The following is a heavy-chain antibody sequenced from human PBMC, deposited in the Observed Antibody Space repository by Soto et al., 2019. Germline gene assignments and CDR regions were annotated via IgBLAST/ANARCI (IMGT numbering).Heavy chain of an antibody. J-gene: IGHJ4*02. CDR1: VYTFPSYG. V-gene: IGHV1-18*04. D-gene: IGHD3-22*01. Sequence: ASVHVSCMGSVYTFPSYGISWVRQAPGQGLEWMGWIGAYNATTNYAQKLPGKVPMTTATYKSTDYMELRSMRSDDTAVYYCAREPSSDNSGHKGGFDYWGQGTLVTVSS. CDR2: IGAYNATT. CDR3: AREPSSDNSGHKGGFDY.